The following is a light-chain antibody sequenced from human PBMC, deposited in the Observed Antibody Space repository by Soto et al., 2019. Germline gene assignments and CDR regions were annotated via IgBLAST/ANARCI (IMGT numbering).Light chain of an antibody. V-gene: IGLV2-14*01. J-gene: IGLJ3*02. CDR1: SSDVGGYNY. CDR3: SSYTSSSTPLV. Sequence: QSALTQPASVSGSPGQSITISCTGTSSDVGGYNYVSWYQQHPGKAPKLMIDDITNRPSGVSNRFSGSKSGNTTSLTISGLQAEDEDDYYCSSYTSSSTPLVFGGGTKLTVL. CDR2: DIT.